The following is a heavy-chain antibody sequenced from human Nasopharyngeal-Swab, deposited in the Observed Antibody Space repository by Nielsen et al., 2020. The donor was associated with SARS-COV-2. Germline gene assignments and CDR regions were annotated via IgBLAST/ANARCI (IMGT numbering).Heavy chain of an antibody. D-gene: IGHD3-22*01. CDR3: ARGGNYYDSSGYVYYYYGMDV. CDR2: IKQDGSEK. J-gene: IGHJ6*02. Sequence: GESLKISCAASGFTFSSYWMSWVRQAPGKGLEWVANIKQDGSEKYYADSVKGRFTISRDNSQNTLYLQMNSLRAEDTAVYYCARGGNYYDSSGYVYYYYGMDVWGQGTTVTVSS. CDR1: GFTFSSYW. V-gene: IGHV3-7*01.